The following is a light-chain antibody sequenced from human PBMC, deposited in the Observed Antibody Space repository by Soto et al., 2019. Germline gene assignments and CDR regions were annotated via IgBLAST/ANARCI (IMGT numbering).Light chain of an antibody. CDR2: GAS. CDR1: ETIATY. Sequence: DIQMTQSPSSLSASVGDRVTISCRASETIATYLNWYQQKPGRVPEVLIYGASRLQRGVPSRFTGSGYGINFTLTINNLQPADFATYYCQQYNSYWTFGQGTKVEIK. V-gene: IGKV1-39*01. CDR3: QQYNSYWT. J-gene: IGKJ1*01.